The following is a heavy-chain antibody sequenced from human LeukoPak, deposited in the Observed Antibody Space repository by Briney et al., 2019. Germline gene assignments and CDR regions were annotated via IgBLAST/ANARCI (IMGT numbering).Heavy chain of an antibody. Sequence: HPGGSLRLSCAASGFIFRKYWMSWVRQAPGKGLEWVANINQDGGESFYVDSVRDRFTISRDNSKDSLYLQMNSLTAEDTAVYYCVRDVDIWGQGTLVTVSS. CDR2: INQDGGES. V-gene: IGHV3-7*01. D-gene: IGHD5-24*01. J-gene: IGHJ4*02. CDR1: GFIFRKYW. CDR3: VRDVDI.